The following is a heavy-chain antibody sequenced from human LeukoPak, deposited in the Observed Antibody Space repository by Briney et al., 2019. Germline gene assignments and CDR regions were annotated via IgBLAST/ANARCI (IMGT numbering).Heavy chain of an antibody. CDR1: GCRFTSYR. D-gene: IGHD6-19*01. V-gene: IGHV5-10-1*01. CDR3: ARGGGGWYSYFDY. J-gene: IGHJ4*02. Sequence: GESLKISCKGSGCRFTSYRINWVRQMSGKGLEWMGRIDPSDSYTKYSPSLQGHVTISVDKSISTAYLQWSSLKASDTAMYYCARGGGGWYSYFDYWGQGTLVSVSS. CDR2: IDPSDSYT.